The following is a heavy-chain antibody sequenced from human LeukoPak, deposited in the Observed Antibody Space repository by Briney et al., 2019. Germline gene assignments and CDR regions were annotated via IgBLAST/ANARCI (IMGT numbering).Heavy chain of an antibody. CDR3: AREPSGTYWLDY. J-gene: IGHJ4*02. Sequence: GGSLRLSCAASGFTLSSNYMSWVRQAPGKGLECVSVIYSAVSTYYADSVKGRFTISRDNSKNTLYLQMNSLRDEDTAVYYCAREPSGTYWLDYWGQGTLVTVSS. CDR2: IYSAVST. D-gene: IGHD1-26*01. CDR1: GFTLSSNY. V-gene: IGHV3-66*02.